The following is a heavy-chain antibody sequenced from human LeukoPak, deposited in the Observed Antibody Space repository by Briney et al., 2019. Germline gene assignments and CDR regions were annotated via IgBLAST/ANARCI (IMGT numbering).Heavy chain of an antibody. CDR1: GYTFTSYY. V-gene: IGHV1-46*01. Sequence: GASVKVSCKASGYTFTSYYMHWVRQAPGQGLEWMGIINPSGGSTSYAQKFQGRVTMTRDTSTSTVYMELSSLRSEDTAVYYCARGGYGGNPRDWFDPWGQGTLVTVSS. J-gene: IGHJ5*02. D-gene: IGHD4-23*01. CDR3: ARGGYGGNPRDWFDP. CDR2: INPSGGST.